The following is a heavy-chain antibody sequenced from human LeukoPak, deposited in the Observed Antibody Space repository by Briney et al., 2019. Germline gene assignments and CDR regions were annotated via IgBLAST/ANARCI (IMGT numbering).Heavy chain of an antibody. D-gene: IGHD3-22*01. Sequence: SETLSLTCAVYGGSFSGYYWSWIRQPPGKGLEWIGEINHSGSTNYNPSLKSRVTISVDTSKNQFSLMLSSVTAADTAVYYCAKGGRYYDSSGYLKSGLDYWGQGTLVTVSS. CDR2: INHSGST. J-gene: IGHJ4*02. V-gene: IGHV4-34*01. CDR3: AKGGRYYDSSGYLKSGLDY. CDR1: GGSFSGYY.